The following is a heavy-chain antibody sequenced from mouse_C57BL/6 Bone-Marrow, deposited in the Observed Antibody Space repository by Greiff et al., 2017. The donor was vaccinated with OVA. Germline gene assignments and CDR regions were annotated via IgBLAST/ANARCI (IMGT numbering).Heavy chain of an antibody. CDR1: GFSLTSYG. CDR2: IWSGGST. V-gene: IGHV2-4*01. J-gene: IGHJ4*01. CDR3: AKSLHYYGSSYGAMDY. D-gene: IGHD1-1*01. Sequence: VKLMESGPGLVQPSQSLSITCTVSGFSLTSYGVHWVRQPPGKGLEWLGVIWSGGSTDYNAAFISRLSISKDNSKSQVFFKMNSLQADDTAIYYCAKSLHYYGSSYGAMDYWGQGTSVTVSS.